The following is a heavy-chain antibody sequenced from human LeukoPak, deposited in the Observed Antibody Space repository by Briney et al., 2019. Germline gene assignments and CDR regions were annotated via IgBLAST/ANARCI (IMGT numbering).Heavy chain of an antibody. D-gene: IGHD3-22*01. CDR3: ARAGWIITSAIDY. CDR1: GYSLSRGYY. J-gene: IGHJ4*02. V-gene: IGHV4-38-2*02. Sequence: TLETLSLTCSVSGYSLSRGYYWAWIRQPPGRGLEWIGTVYHIGNTYYNPSLESRASMSVDTSTNEFSLTLKSVTAADTAVYYCARAGWIITSAIDYWGQGALVTVSS. CDR2: VYHIGNT.